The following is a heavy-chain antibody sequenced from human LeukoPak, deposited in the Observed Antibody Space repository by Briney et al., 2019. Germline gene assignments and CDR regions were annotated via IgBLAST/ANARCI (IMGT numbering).Heavy chain of an antibody. V-gene: IGHV2-70*11. CDR2: IDWDDDK. CDR3: ARIFSSGWYFDY. D-gene: IGHD6-19*01. J-gene: IGHJ4*02. CDR1: GFSLSTSGMC. Sequence: VSGPTLVNPTQTLTLTCTFSGFSLSTSGMCVSWIRQPPGKALEWLARIDWDDDKYYSTSLKTRLTISKDTSKNQVVLTMTNMDPVDTATYYCARIFSSGWYFDYWGQGTLVAVSS.